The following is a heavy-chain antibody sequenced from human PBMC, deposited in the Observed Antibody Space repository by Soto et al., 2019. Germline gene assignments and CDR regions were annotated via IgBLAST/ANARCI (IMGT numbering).Heavy chain of an antibody. Sequence: SETLSLTCTVSGGSISSRVYYWSWIRQHPGKGLEWIGYIHYTGSTYYNPSLKSRVTISVDTSKKQFSLKLSSVTAADTAVYYCARYDCSGGSCYSVYFDSWGQGALVTVSS. CDR2: IHYTGST. CDR3: ARYDCSGGSCYSVYFDS. J-gene: IGHJ4*02. V-gene: IGHV4-31*03. D-gene: IGHD2-15*01. CDR1: GGSISSRVYY.